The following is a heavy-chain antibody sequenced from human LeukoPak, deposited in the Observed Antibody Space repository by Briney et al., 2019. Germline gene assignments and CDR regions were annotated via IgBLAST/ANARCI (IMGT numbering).Heavy chain of an antibody. CDR3: ARREYYYGSGSGGDWYFDL. D-gene: IGHD3-10*01. CDR2: IYYSGST. V-gene: IGHV4-59*08. Sequence: PSETLSLTCTVSGGSISSYYWSWIRQPPGKGLEWIGYIYYSGSTNYNPSLKSRVTMSVDTSKNHFSLKLSSVTAADTAVYYCARREYYYGSGSGGDWYFDLWGRGTLVTVSS. J-gene: IGHJ2*01. CDR1: GGSISSYY.